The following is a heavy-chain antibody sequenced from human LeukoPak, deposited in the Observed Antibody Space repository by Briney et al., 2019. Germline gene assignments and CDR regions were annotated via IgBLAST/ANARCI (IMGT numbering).Heavy chain of an antibody. Sequence: PGESLRLSCAASGFTFSSYTMNWVRQAPGKGLEWVSHITASGTAMFYADSVKGRFTISRDNAKNSLYLQMNSLRDEDTAVYYCASSGSYRFDYWGQGTLVTVSS. CDR3: ASSGSYRFDY. CDR2: ITASGTAM. CDR1: GFTFSSYT. J-gene: IGHJ4*02. D-gene: IGHD1-26*01. V-gene: IGHV3-48*02.